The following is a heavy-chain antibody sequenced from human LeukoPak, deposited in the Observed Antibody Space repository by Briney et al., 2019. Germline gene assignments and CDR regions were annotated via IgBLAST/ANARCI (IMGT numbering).Heavy chain of an antibody. V-gene: IGHV1-18*04. CDR3: AREAYYDSSVGDY. J-gene: IGHJ4*02. Sequence: ASVKVSCKASGYTFTGYYMHWVRQAPGQGLEWMGWISAYNGNTNYAQKLQGRVTMTTDTSTSTAYMELRSLRSDDTAVYYCAREAYYDSSVGDYWGQGTLVTVSS. D-gene: IGHD3-22*01. CDR2: ISAYNGNT. CDR1: GYTFTGYY.